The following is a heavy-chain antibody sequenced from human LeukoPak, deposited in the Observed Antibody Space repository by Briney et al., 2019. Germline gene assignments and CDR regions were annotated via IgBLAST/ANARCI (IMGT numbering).Heavy chain of an antibody. Sequence: PSETLSPTCAVNGGSFSGYYWSWIRQPPGKGLEWIGEINHSGSTNYNPSLKSRVTISVDTSKNQFSLKLSSVTAADTAVYYCARGRWDGSRLKTPDAFDIWGQGTMVTVSS. CDR2: INHSGST. V-gene: IGHV4-34*01. CDR1: GGSFSGYY. D-gene: IGHD6-13*01. J-gene: IGHJ3*02. CDR3: ARGRWDGSRLKTPDAFDI.